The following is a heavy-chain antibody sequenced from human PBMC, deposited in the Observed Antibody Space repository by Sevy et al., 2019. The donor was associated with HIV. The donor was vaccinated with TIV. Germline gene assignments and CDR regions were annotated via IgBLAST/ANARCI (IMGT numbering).Heavy chain of an antibody. CDR3: ARAGKDTAMAGGYYYYGMDV. D-gene: IGHD5-18*01. Sequence: SETLSLTCTVSGGSISSSSYNWGWIRQPPGKGLEWIGSIYYSGSTYYNPSLKSRVSISVDTSKNQFSLKLSSVTAADTAVYYCARAGKDTAMAGGYYYYGMDVWGQGTTVTVSS. J-gene: IGHJ6*02. CDR2: IYYSGST. CDR1: GGSISSSSYN. V-gene: IGHV4-39*01.